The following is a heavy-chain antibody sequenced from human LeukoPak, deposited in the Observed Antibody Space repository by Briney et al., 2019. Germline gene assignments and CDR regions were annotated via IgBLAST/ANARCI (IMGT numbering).Heavy chain of an antibody. J-gene: IGHJ3*02. V-gene: IGHV1-46*01. Sequence: ASVKVSCKASGYTFTSSYMHWVRQAPGQGLEWMGIINPSGGSTSYAQKFQGRGTITRDTSTRTVYTELSSLRSEDTAVYYWARGSLELRGKGENAFDIWGQGTMVTVSS. CDR1: GYTFTSSY. D-gene: IGHD1-7*01. CDR3: ARGSLELRGKGENAFDI. CDR2: INPSGGST.